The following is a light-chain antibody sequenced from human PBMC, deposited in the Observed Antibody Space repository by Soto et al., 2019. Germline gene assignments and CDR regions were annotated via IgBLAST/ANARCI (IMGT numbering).Light chain of an antibody. CDR2: NDD. Sequence: QSVLTQPPSVSGTPGLRVTISCSGGSSNIGSDTVNWYQQLPGTAPKLLIFNDDQRPSGVPDRFSGSRSGTSASLAISGLQSDDEADYFCSTWDGSLNGGVFGGGTKVTVL. V-gene: IGLV1-44*01. J-gene: IGLJ3*02. CDR1: SSNIGSDT. CDR3: STWDGSLNGGV.